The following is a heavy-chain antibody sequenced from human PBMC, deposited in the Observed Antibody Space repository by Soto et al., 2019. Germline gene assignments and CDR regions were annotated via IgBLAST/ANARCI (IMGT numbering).Heavy chain of an antibody. V-gene: IGHV1-18*01. Sequence: QVQLVQSGAEVKKPGASVKVSCKASGYTFTSYGISWVRQAPGQGLEWMGWISAYNGNTNYAQKLQGRVTVTTDTSTSTAYMELRSLRSDDTAVYYCARTVPLAYYYDSSGYYSYGGYYFDYWGQGTLVTVSS. CDR1: GYTFTSYG. CDR3: ARTVPLAYYYDSSGYYSYGGYYFDY. D-gene: IGHD3-22*01. CDR2: ISAYNGNT. J-gene: IGHJ4*02.